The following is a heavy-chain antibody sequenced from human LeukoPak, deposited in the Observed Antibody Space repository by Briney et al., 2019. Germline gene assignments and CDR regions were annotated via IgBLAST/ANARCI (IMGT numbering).Heavy chain of an antibody. J-gene: IGHJ4*02. CDR2: IYHSGST. D-gene: IGHD3-16*02. CDR1: GGSISSSNW. CDR3: ARGRGWLSIPYYFDY. Sequence: PSETLSLTCAVSGGSISSSNWWSWVRQPPGKGLEWIGEIYHSGSTNYNPSLKSRVTISVDKSKNQFSLKLSSVTAADTAVYYCARGRGWLSIPYYFDYWGQGTLVTVSS. V-gene: IGHV4-4*02.